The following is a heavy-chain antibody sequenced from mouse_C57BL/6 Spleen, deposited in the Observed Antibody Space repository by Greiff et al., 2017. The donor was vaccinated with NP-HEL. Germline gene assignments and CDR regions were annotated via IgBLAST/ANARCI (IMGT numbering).Heavy chain of an antibody. D-gene: IGHD1-1*01. CDR3: VRDNYGSSYPYYYAMDY. J-gene: IGHJ4*01. CDR1: GFTFNTYA. Sequence: VQLVESGGGLVQPKGSLKLSCAASGFTFNTYAMHWVRQAPGKGLEWVARIRSKSSNYATYYADSVKDRFTISRDDSQSMLYLQMNNLKTEDTAMYYCVRDNYGSSYPYYYAMDYWGQGTSVTVSS. V-gene: IGHV10-3*01. CDR2: IRSKSSNYAT.